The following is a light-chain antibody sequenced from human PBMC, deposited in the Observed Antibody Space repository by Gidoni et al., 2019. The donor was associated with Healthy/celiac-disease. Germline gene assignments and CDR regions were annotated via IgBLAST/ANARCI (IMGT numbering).Light chain of an antibody. CDR3: AAWDDSLNGSGV. CDR1: SSNIGSNT. J-gene: IGLJ2*01. CDR2: SNN. Sequence: QSVLTQPPSASGTPGQRVTISCSGSSSNIGSNTVNWYQQPPGTAPKLLIYSNNPRPSGVPDRFSGSKSGTSASLAISGLQSEDEADYYCAAWDDSLNGSGVFGGGTKLTVL. V-gene: IGLV1-44*01.